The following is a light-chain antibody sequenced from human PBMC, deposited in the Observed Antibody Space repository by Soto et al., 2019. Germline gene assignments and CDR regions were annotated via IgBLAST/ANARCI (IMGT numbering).Light chain of an antibody. J-gene: IGKJ3*01. CDR3: QQYYSTPFT. CDR2: WAS. V-gene: IGKV4-1*01. CDR1: QSVLYSSNNKNY. Sequence: DIVMTQSPDSLAVSLGERATINCKSSQSVLYSSNNKNYLAWYQQKPGQPPKLLIYWASTRKSGVPDRFSGSESGTDFTLTISSLQAEDVAVYYCQQYYSTPFTFGPGTKVDIK.